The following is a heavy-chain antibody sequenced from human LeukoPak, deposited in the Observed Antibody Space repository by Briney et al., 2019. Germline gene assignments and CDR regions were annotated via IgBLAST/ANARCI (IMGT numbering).Heavy chain of an antibody. V-gene: IGHV3-23*01. CDR2: INGSGVST. D-gene: IGHD6-19*01. CDR1: GFTFSSYA. Sequence: GGALRLSCAASGFTFSSYAMSWVRHAPGKGLELVSTINGSGVSTYYADSVKGRFSISRDNTKNTLYLQMNSVRAEDTAVYYCAKGYSSGWYYFDCGGQGTVVSVFS. J-gene: IGHJ4*02. CDR3: AKGYSSGWYYFDC.